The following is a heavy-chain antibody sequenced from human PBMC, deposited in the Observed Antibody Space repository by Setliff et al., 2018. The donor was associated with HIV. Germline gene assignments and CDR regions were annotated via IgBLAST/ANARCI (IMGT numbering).Heavy chain of an antibody. D-gene: IGHD6-13*01. CDR2: VFYSGTT. V-gene: IGHV4-31*03. J-gene: IGHJ5*02. CDR3: ARQHGSSWRFDP. CDR1: GGSIRNAGHC. Sequence: PSETLSLTCTVSGGSIRNAGHCWSWIRQRPGRGLEWIGYVFYSGTTYYNPSLKSRLVISVDSSKNLFSLNLKSVTAADTAVYYCARQHGSSWRFDPWGQGTLVTVSS.